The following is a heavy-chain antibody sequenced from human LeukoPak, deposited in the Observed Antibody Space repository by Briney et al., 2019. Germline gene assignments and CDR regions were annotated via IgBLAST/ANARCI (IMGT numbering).Heavy chain of an antibody. CDR1: GVSLRGYY. CDR2: INHEGDS. D-gene: IGHD1-7*01. V-gene: IGHV4-34*01. Sequence: SETLSLTCAVYGVSLRGYYWSWIRQSPEKGLEWIGEINHEGDSIYNPSLKSRLTLSVDMSKNQFSLNLRSVTAADTAVCYCARGRNFVSDFYFDVWGKGTTVIVSS. J-gene: IGHJ6*03. CDR3: ARGRNFVSDFYFDV.